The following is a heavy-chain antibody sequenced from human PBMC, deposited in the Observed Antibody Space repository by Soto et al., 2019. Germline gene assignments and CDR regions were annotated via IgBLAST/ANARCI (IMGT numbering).Heavy chain of an antibody. CDR2: IIPILGTT. D-gene: IGHD2-21*02. J-gene: IGHJ6*02. Sequence: QVQLVQSGAEVRKPGSSVKVSCRASGSTFSSYTVNWVRQAPGQGLEWIGRIIPILGTTDYERGFKGRVNITADRSAKTADMELTSLTSEDTAVYYCARRRYCGADCYSKFYYGMDVWGQGTTVTVSS. V-gene: IGHV1-69*08. CDR1: GSTFSSYT. CDR3: ARRRYCGADCYSKFYYGMDV.